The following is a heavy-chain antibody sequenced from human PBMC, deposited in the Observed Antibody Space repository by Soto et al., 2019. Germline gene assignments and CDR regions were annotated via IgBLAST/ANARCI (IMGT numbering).Heavy chain of an antibody. CDR2: IKSKTDGGTT. Sequence: GGSLRLSCAASGFTFSNAWMSWVRQAPGKGLEWVGRIKSKTDGGTTDYAAPVKGRFTISRDDSKNTLYLQMNSLKTEDTAVYYCTTGGHYGDYVRFVDYYYGMDVWDQGTTVTVSS. CDR3: TTGGHYGDYVRFVDYYYGMDV. D-gene: IGHD4-17*01. V-gene: IGHV3-15*01. CDR1: GFTFSNAW. J-gene: IGHJ6*02.